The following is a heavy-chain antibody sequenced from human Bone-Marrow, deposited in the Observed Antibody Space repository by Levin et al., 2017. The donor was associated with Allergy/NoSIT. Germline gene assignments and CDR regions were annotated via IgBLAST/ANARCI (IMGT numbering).Heavy chain of an antibody. J-gene: IGHJ6*02. V-gene: IGHV1-69*13. CDR1: GGTFSSYA. CDR2: IIPIFGTA. D-gene: IGHD2-2*01. Sequence: ASVKVSCKASGGTFSSYAISWVRQAPGQGLEWMGGIIPIFGTANYAQKFQGRVTITADESTSTAYMELSSLRSEDTAVYYCAREGYCISTSCYLFPNYYDYYGMDGWGQGTTVTVSS. CDR3: AREGYCISTSCYLFPNYYDYYGMDG.